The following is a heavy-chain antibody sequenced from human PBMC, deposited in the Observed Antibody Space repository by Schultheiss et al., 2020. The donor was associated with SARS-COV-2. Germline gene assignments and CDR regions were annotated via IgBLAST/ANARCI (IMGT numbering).Heavy chain of an antibody. CDR3: ARDDPTEHFYYYYYYMDV. CDR2: IYTSGST. J-gene: IGHJ6*03. V-gene: IGHV4-61*02. D-gene: IGHD4-11*01. CDR1: GGSISSSSYY. Sequence: SETLSLTCTVSGGSISSSSYYWGWIRQPAGKGLEWIGRIYTSGSTNYNPSLKSRVTISVDTSKNQFSLKLSSVTAEDTAVYYCARDDPTEHFYYYYYYMDVWGKGTTVTVSS.